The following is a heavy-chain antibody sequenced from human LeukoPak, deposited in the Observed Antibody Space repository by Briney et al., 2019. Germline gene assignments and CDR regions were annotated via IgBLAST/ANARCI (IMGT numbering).Heavy chain of an antibody. CDR2: IIPIFGTA. CDR1: GGTFSSYA. Sequence: SVKVSCKASGGTFSSYAIRWVRQAPGQGLEWMGGIIPIFGTANYAQKFQGRVTITTDECTSTAYMELSSLRSEDTAVYYCARGDVNYYGSSGYSCWGEGTLVTVYS. J-gene: IGHJ1*01. D-gene: IGHD3-22*01. V-gene: IGHV1-69*05. CDR3: ARGDVNYYGSSGYSC.